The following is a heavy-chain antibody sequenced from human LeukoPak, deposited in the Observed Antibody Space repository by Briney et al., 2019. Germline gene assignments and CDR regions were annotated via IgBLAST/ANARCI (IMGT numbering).Heavy chain of an antibody. J-gene: IGHJ5*02. CDR1: GGSISSHY. D-gene: IGHD3-22*01. Sequence: SETLSLTCTVSGGSISSHYWSWIRQPPGKGLEWIGYIYYSGSTNYNPSLKSRVTISVDTSKNQFSLKLSSVTAADTAAYYCARDSQDYYDSSGYPNWFDPWGQGTLVTVSS. V-gene: IGHV4-59*11. CDR2: IYYSGST. CDR3: ARDSQDYYDSSGYPNWFDP.